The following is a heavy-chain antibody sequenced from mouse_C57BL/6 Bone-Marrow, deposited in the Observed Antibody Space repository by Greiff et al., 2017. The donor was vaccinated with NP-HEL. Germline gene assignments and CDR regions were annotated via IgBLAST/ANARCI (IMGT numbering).Heavy chain of an antibody. CDR2: IYPGDGET. CDR3: ARIRGYDGSSLSWYFDV. V-gene: IGHV1-82*01. CDR1: GYAFSSSW. Sequence: VQLQQSGPELVKPGASVKISCKASGYAFSSSWMNWVKQRPGKGLEWIGRIYPGDGETNSNGKFKGKATRTADKSSSTAYMQLGSLTSEDSAVYFCARIRGYDGSSLSWYFDVWGTGTTVTVSS. D-gene: IGHD1-1*01. J-gene: IGHJ1*03.